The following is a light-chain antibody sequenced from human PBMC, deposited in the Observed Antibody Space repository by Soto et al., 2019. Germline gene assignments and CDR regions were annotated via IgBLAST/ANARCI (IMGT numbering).Light chain of an antibody. CDR1: SSDVGGYHY. Sequence: QSVLTQPRSVSGSPGQSVTLSCTGTSSDVGGYHYVSWYQHHPGKAPKIIIFDVNQRPSGVPDRFSGSKSGNTASLTISGLQTEDEADYYCCSYAGSYTVVFGGGTTLTVL. CDR3: CSYAGSYTVV. V-gene: IGLV2-11*01. J-gene: IGLJ2*01. CDR2: DVN.